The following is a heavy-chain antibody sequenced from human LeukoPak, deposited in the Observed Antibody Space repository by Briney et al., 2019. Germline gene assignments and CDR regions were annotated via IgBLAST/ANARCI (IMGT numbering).Heavy chain of an antibody. D-gene: IGHD6-19*01. CDR2: VSSTTT. Sequence: PGGSLRLSCAASGCTFSDYSMNWVRQAPGKGLEWVSYVSSTTTYYADSVKGRFTISRDNAKNSLYLQMNSLRDEDTAVYYCATDRGAVAGRSFDYWGQGTLVTVSS. J-gene: IGHJ4*02. V-gene: IGHV3-48*02. CDR1: GCTFSDYS. CDR3: ATDRGAVAGRSFDY.